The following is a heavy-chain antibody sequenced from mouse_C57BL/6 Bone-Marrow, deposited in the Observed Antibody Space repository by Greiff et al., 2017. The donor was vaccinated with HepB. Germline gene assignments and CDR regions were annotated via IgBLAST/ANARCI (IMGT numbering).Heavy chain of an antibody. CDR2: IYPRSGNT. J-gene: IGHJ2*01. V-gene: IGHV1-81*01. CDR3: ARSKTDYGSSPYYFDY. CDR1: GYTFTSYG. Sequence: VQLQQSGAELARPGASVKLSCKASGYTFTSYGISWVKQRTGQGLEWIGEIYPRSGNTYYNEKFKGKATLTADKSSSTAYMELRSLTSEDSAVYFCARSKTDYGSSPYYFDYWGQGTTLTVSS. D-gene: IGHD1-1*01.